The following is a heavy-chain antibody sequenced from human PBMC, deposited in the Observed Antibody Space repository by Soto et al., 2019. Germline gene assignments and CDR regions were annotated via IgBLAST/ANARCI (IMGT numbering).Heavy chain of an antibody. Sequence: ASVKVSCKVSGYTLTELSMHWVRQAPGKGLEWMGGFDPEDGETIYAQKFQGRATMTEDTSTDTAYMELSSLRSEDTAVYYCATIAAAGTYYYYYMVVWGRGAPVTVSS. CDR2: FDPEDGET. D-gene: IGHD6-13*01. CDR1: GYTLTELS. V-gene: IGHV1-24*01. J-gene: IGHJ6*03. CDR3: ATIAAAGTYYYYYMVV.